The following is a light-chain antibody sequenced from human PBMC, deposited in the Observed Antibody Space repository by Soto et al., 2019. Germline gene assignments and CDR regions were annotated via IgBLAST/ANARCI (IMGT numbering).Light chain of an antibody. CDR2: GAS. J-gene: IGKJ5*01. CDR1: HSVSSSY. V-gene: IGKV3-20*01. CDR3: QQYGSSPPIT. Sequence: EIVLTQSPGTLSLSPGERATLSCRASHSVSSSYLAWYQQKPGQAPRLLIYGASSRATGIPDRISGSGSGTDFTPTISRLEPEDFAVYYCQQYGSSPPITFGQGTRLEIK.